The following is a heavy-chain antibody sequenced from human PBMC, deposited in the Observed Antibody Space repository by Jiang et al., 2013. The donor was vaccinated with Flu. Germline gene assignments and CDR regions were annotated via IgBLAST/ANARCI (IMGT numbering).Heavy chain of an antibody. D-gene: IGHD6-19*01. CDR2: IKKDGTET. J-gene: IGHJ4*02. V-gene: IGHV3-7*01. CDR3: AGGSGWLIEY. Sequence: VQLVESGGDLVQTGGSLRLSCAASGLPFNSYWMNWVRQAPGKGLEWAAIIKKDGTETLYADSVKGRFTISRDNAKNSLYLQMDSLRADDTAVYYCAGGSGWLIEYWGQGTLVTVSS. CDR1: GLPFNSYW.